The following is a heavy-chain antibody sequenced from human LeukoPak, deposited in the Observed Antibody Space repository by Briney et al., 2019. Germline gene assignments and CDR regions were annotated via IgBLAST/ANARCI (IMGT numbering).Heavy chain of an antibody. CDR2: IYISGST. D-gene: IGHD1-26*01. CDR3: SRGERSYYAY. CDR1: GGSLSSYF. V-gene: IGHV4-4*07. J-gene: IGHJ4*02. Sequence: SETLSLTCTVSGGSLSSYFWSWIRQPAGKGLEWIGRIYISGSTNYIPSLKSRVTMSVDTSKRQFSLKLSSVTAADTAVYFCSRGERSYYAYWGQGTLVTVSS.